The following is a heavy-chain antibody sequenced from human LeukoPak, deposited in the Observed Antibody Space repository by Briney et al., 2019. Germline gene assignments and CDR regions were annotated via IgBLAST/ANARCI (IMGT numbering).Heavy chain of an antibody. J-gene: IGHJ3*02. CDR1: GGSVSSGSYY. CDR2: IYYSGST. CDR3: ARADCSGGSCYAFDI. D-gene: IGHD2-15*01. Sequence: SETLSLTCTVSGGSVSSGSYYWSWIRQSPGKGLEWIGYIYYSGSTNYNPSLKSRVTMSVDTSKHQFSLKLSSVTAADTAVYYCARADCSGGSCYAFDIWGQGTMVTVSS. V-gene: IGHV4-61*01.